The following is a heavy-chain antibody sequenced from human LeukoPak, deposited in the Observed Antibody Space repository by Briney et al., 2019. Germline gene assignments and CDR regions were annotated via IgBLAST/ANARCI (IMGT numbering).Heavy chain of an antibody. V-gene: IGHV4-30-4*08. CDR3: ARYSGSSPIYY. Sequence: SETLSLTCTVSGGSISNGDYYWSWIRQPPGKGLEWIGYIYYSGSTYYNPSLKSRVTISVDPSKIHFSLRLSSVTAADTAVYYCARYSGSSPIYYWGQGTLVTVSS. J-gene: IGHJ4*02. D-gene: IGHD5-12*01. CDR1: GGSISNGDYY. CDR2: IYYSGST.